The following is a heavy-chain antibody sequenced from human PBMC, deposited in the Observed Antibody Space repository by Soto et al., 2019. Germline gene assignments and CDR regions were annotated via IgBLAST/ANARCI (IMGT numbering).Heavy chain of an antibody. V-gene: IGHV2-5*02. D-gene: IGHD2-21*02. CDR1: GVSLTTFGVG. Sequence: QITLRASGPALVKPTQTLTLTCTFSGVSLTTFGVGVAWIRQPPGKALEWLALIYWDDDKIYSPSHKSRLTVTKDTSKIHVVFTMSNLDPTDTATYYCAHTHVSTAYFDFWGQGTLVTVSS. CDR2: IYWDDDK. CDR3: AHTHVSTAYFDF. J-gene: IGHJ4*02.